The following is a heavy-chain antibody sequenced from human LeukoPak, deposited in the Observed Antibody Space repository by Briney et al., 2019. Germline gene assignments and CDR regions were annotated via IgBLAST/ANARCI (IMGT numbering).Heavy chain of an antibody. J-gene: IGHJ4*02. CDR2: IRSKTDGGTT. CDR3: ATGTEQQWLSLDY. CDR1: GFTLKNAW. Sequence: GGSLRLSCVASGFTLKNAWMSWVRQAPGKGLEWVGRIRSKTDGGTTDYAAPVKGRFTISRDDSKNTLYLQMNSLKTEDTAVYFSATGTEQQWLSLDYWGQGTLVTVSS. D-gene: IGHD6-19*01. V-gene: IGHV3-15*01.